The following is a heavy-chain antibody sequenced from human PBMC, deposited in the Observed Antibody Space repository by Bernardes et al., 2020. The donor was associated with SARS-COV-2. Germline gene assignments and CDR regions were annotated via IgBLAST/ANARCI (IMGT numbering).Heavy chain of an antibody. CDR3: VRDPPADILTGPPDY. D-gene: IGHD3-9*01. CDR1: GYMFANYN. CDR2: IYGGNGNT. Sequence: ASVKVSCKASGYMFANYNMHWVRQAPGQSLEWMGWIYGGNGNTKYSENFQDRVTITRDTSASTAYMELSSLRFEDTAVYYCVRDPPADILTGPPDYWCQGTLVTVSS. J-gene: IGHJ4*02. V-gene: IGHV1-3*01.